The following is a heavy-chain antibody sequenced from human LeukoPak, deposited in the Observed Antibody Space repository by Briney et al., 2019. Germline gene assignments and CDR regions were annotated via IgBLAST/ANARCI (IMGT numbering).Heavy chain of an antibody. CDR2: MNPNSGNT. Sequence: ASVKVSCKTSGYTFTNYGISWVRQATGQGLEWMGWMNPNSGNTGYAQKFQGRVTITRNTSISTAYMELSSLRSEDTAVYYCARGVRGFDYWGQGTLVTVSS. CDR3: ARGVRGFDY. V-gene: IGHV1-8*03. CDR1: GYTFTNYG. J-gene: IGHJ4*02.